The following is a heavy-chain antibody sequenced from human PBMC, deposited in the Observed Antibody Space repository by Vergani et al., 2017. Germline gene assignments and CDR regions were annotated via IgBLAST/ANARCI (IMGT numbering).Heavy chain of an antibody. CDR3: AIPQTVTTGVMEV. J-gene: IGHJ6*04. CDR1: GYTFTDHY. CDR2: VDPEDGET. Sequence: VYLVQSGTEVKRPRATMRISCKVSGYTFTDHYMHWVKQAPGKGLEWMGLVDPEDGETTYSETFKGRVTITADISTDTAYLELTSLRSEDTAVYYCAIPQTVTTGVMEVWGGGTTVIVAS. D-gene: IGHD4-17*01. V-gene: IGHV1-69-2*01.